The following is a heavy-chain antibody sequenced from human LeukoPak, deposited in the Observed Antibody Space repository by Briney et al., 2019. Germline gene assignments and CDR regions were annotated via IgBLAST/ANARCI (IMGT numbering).Heavy chain of an antibody. D-gene: IGHD7-27*01. CDR3: ARDLGYDAFDI. V-gene: IGHV4-61*02. CDR1: GGSISSVSYY. CDR2: IYTSGSI. Sequence: KSSQTLSLTCTVSGGSISSVSYYWSWIRQPAGKGLEWIGRIYTSGSINYNPSLRSRVTISVDTSKNQFSLKLSSVTAADTAVYYCARDLGYDAFDIWGQGTMVTVSS. J-gene: IGHJ3*02.